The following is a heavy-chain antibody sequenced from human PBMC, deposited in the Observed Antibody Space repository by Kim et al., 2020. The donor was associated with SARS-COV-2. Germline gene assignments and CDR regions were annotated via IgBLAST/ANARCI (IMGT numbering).Heavy chain of an antibody. CDR3: ASLRRGYSYGYAVDY. D-gene: IGHD5-18*01. V-gene: IGHV4-59*08. Sequence: SETLSLTCTVSGGSISSYYWSWIRQPPGKGLEWIGYIYYSGSTNYNPSLKSRVTISVDTSKNQFSLKLSSVTAADTAVYYCASLRRGYSYGYAVDYWGQGTLVTVSS. CDR2: IYYSGST. CDR1: GGSISSYY. J-gene: IGHJ4*02.